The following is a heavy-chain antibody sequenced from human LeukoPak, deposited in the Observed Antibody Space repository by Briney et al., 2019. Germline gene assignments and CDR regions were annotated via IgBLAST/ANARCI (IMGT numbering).Heavy chain of an antibody. CDR2: ISADNGNT. D-gene: IGHD3-10*01. V-gene: IGHV1-18*01. CDR3: ARDYGSGSDYYSDY. CDR1: GYTFISYG. J-gene: IGHJ4*02. Sequence: ASVKVSCKASGYTFISYGFSWVRQAPGQGLEWMGWISADNGNTNYAQKLQGRVTMTTDTSTSTVYMELRSLRSDDTAVYYCARDYGSGSDYYSDYWGQGTLVTVSS.